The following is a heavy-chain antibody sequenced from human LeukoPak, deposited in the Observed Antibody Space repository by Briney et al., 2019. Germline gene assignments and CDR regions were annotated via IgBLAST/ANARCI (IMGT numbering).Heavy chain of an antibody. Sequence: PGGSLRLSCAASGFTFSSYWMSWVRQAPGKGLEWVANIKQDESEKYYVDSVKGRFTISRDNAKNSLYLQMNSLRAEDTAVYYCASFADNYYGSGSYPDWNYFDYWGQGTLVTVSS. D-gene: IGHD3-10*01. J-gene: IGHJ4*02. CDR1: GFTFSSYW. V-gene: IGHV3-7*01. CDR2: IKQDESEK. CDR3: ASFADNYYGSGSYPDWNYFDY.